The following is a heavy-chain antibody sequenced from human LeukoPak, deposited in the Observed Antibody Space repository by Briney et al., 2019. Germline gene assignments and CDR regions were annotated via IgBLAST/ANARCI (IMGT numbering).Heavy chain of an antibody. Sequence: SQTLSLTCTVSGGSISSGGYYWIWLRQPPGKGLVWIVEINHSGSTNYNPPLKSRVTISVDSSKNQFSLKLSSVTAADTAVYYCARRYSSSWYRTGPFDYWGQGTLVTVSS. J-gene: IGHJ4*02. CDR3: ARRYSSSWYRTGPFDY. CDR2: INHSGST. D-gene: IGHD6-13*01. V-gene: IGHV4-30-2*01. CDR1: GGSISSGGYY.